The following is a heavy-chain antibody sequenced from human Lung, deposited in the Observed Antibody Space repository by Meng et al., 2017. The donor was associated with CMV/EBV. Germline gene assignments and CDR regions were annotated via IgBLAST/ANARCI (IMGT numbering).Heavy chain of an antibody. CDR2: INPSDNTT. D-gene: IGHD6-13*01. CDR1: GYTLTNYY. V-gene: IGHV1-46*01. Sequence: SXXVSXKASGYTLTNYYIHWVRQAPGQGLEWMGIINPSDNTTIYAQKFQGRVTMTRDTSTSTVYMELSSLRSDDTALYYCARDLGYSSSWYFQYYFDCWDQGTLVTVSS. CDR3: ARDLGYSSSWYFQYYFDC. J-gene: IGHJ4*02.